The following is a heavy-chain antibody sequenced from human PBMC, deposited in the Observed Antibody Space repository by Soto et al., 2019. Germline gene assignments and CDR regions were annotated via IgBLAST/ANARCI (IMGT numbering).Heavy chain of an antibody. D-gene: IGHD3-10*01. CDR3: ATAQGIN. V-gene: IGHV3-33*01. J-gene: IGHJ4*02. Sequence: QVHLVESGRGVVQTGRSLRLSCAASGFTFSSYGMHWVRQAPGKGLEWVAVIWYDGSDKYYADSVKGRFTISRDNSKNTLYLHMNSVRAAETAVYYCATAQGINWGQGTLVTVSS. CDR1: GFTFSSYG. CDR2: IWYDGSDK.